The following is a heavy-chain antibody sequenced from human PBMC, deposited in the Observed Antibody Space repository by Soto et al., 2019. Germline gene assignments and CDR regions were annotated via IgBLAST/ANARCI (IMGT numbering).Heavy chain of an antibody. J-gene: IGHJ4*02. CDR1: GFTFSSYA. CDR2: ISYDGSNK. V-gene: IGHV3-30-3*01. CDR3: ARLYPRSYCSGGSCYGAHFDY. D-gene: IGHD2-15*01. Sequence: GGSLRLSCAASGFTFSSYAMHWVRQAPGKGLEWVAVISYDGSNKYYADSVKGRFTISRDNSKNTLYLQMNSLRAEDTAVYYCARLYPRSYCSGGSCYGAHFDYWGQGTLVTV.